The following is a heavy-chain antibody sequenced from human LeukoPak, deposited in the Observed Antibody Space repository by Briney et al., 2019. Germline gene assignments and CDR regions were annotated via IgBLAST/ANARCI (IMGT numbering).Heavy chain of an antibody. V-gene: IGHV4-39*01. Sequence: MASETLSLTCTVSGGSISSGSYYWGWIRKPPGKGLEWIGSIYYSGSTYYNPYLKSRVTISVDTSKNQFSLKLSSVTAADTAVYYCATDLTSGFDYWGQGTLVTVSS. CDR2: IYYSGST. J-gene: IGHJ4*02. D-gene: IGHD3-10*01. CDR3: ATDLTSGFDY. CDR1: GGSISSGSYY.